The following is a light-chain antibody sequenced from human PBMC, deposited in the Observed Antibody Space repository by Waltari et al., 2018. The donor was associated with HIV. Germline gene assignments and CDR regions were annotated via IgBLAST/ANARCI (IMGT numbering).Light chain of an antibody. CDR2: ANT. CDR1: SSNIRARYH. J-gene: IGLJ3*02. Sequence: QSVLTQPPSVPGAPGQRATISSPGSSSNIRARYHAPWYQQFPRTPPKLVIFANTNRPAGIPDRFSGSKSGTSASLVITGVQAEDEADYYCQSYDSSLNAWVFGGGTKLTVL. CDR3: QSYDSSLNAWV. V-gene: IGLV1-40*01.